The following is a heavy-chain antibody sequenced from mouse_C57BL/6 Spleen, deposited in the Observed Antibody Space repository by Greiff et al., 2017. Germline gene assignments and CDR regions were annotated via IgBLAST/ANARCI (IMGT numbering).Heavy chain of an antibody. CDR1: GYTFTDYY. V-gene: IGHV1-26*01. CDR3: AWGNYDY. J-gene: IGHJ2*01. CDR2: INPNNGGT. Sequence: VQLQQSGPELVKPGASVKISCKASGYTFTDYYMNWVKQSPGQSLEWIGDINPNNGGTSYNQKFKGKATLTVDKSSSTAYMELRSLTSEDSAVYYCAWGNYDYWGQGTTLTVSS.